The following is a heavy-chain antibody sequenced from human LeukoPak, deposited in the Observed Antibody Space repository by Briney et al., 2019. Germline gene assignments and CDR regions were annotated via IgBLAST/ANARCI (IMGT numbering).Heavy chain of an antibody. CDR1: GFTFSSYG. J-gene: IGHJ4*02. V-gene: IGHV3-30*02. CDR3: AKHYGDYYFDY. D-gene: IGHD4-17*01. Sequence: GGSLRLSCAASGFTFSSYGMHWVRQAPGKGLEWVAFIRYDGSNKYYADSMKGRFTISRDNSKNTLYLQMNSLRAEDTAVYYCAKHYGDYYFDYWGQGTLVTVSS. CDR2: IRYDGSNK.